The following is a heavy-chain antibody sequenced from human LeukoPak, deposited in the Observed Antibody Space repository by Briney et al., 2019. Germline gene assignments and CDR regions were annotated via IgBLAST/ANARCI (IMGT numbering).Heavy chain of an antibody. V-gene: IGHV3-30*03. CDR2: ISYDGSNK. CDR3: SRDYFDY. CDR1: GFTFSSYG. Sequence: GGSLRLSCAASGFTFSSYGMHWVRQAPGKGLEWVAVISYDGSNKYYADSVKGRFTISRDNSKNTLYLQMNSLRAEDTAVYYCSRDYFDYWGRGTLVTVSS. J-gene: IGHJ4*02.